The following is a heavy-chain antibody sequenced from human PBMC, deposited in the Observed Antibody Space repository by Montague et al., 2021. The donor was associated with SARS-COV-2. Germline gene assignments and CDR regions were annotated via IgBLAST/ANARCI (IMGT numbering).Heavy chain of an antibody. J-gene: IGHJ4*02. CDR2: FSFKGNT. Sequence: SETLSLTCSRLVSWNSGSYRKSTRLNPSHHPNSYAVFSFKGNTNYNPSLKSRVTMSVDTSKNQFSLKLSSVTAADTAVYYCARGARQGYGFRLGSFDSWGQGTLVTVSS. D-gene: IGHD3-10*01. CDR1: VSWNSGSY. V-gene: IGHV4-34*01. CDR3: ARGARQGYGFRLGSFDS.